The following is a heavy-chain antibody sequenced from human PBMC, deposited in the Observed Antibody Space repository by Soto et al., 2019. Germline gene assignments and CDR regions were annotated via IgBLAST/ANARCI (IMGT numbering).Heavy chain of an antibody. CDR2: ISYDGSNK. CDR3: ARRVEVYYYGMDV. Sequence: GGSLRLSCAASGFTFSSYAMHWVRQAPGKGLEWVAVISYDGSNKYYADSVKGRFTISRDNSKNTLYLQMNSLRAEDTAVYYCARRVEVYYYGMDVWGQGTTVTVS. CDR1: GFTFSSYA. V-gene: IGHV3-30-3*01. J-gene: IGHJ6*02. D-gene: IGHD2-15*01.